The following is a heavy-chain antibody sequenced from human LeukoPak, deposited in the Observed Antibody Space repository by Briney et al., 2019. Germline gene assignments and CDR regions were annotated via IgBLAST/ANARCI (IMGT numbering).Heavy chain of an antibody. Sequence: ASVKVSCKASGYTFTSYDINWVRQATGQGLEWMGWMNPNSGNTNYAQKLQGRVTMTTDTSTSTAYMELRSLRSDDTAVYYCARDITMVRGVYNWFDPWGQGTLVTVSS. CDR1: GYTFTSYD. D-gene: IGHD3-10*01. CDR2: MNPNSGNT. CDR3: ARDITMVRGVYNWFDP. J-gene: IGHJ5*02. V-gene: IGHV1-18*01.